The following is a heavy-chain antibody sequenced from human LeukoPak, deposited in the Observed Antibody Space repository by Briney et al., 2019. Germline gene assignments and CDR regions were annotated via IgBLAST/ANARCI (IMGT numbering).Heavy chain of an antibody. D-gene: IGHD2-21*02. CDR2: IYNSGST. J-gene: IGHJ4*02. CDR3: AIEGDSLGYFDY. Sequence: GGSLRLSCAASKFTVSSNHMSWVRQAPGKGLEWVSVIYNSGSTYYADSVKGRFIISRDNSKNTLFLQMDSLRAEDTAVYYRAIEGDSLGYFDYWGQGTLVTVSS. CDR1: KFTVSSNH. V-gene: IGHV3-66*01.